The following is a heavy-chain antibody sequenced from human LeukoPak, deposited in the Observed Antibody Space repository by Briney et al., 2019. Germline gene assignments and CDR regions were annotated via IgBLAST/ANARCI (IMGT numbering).Heavy chain of an antibody. Sequence: PGGSLRLSCAVSGFSVTNNYMSWVRQAPGKGLEWVSVFYVGGATYYADSVKGRFTISRDNSENTLYLQMNSLRAEDTAIYYCARGRGYRDYDRPLDYWGQGTLVTVSS. J-gene: IGHJ4*02. D-gene: IGHD5-12*01. V-gene: IGHV3-53*01. CDR3: ARGRGYRDYDRPLDY. CDR1: GFSVTNNY. CDR2: FYVGGAT.